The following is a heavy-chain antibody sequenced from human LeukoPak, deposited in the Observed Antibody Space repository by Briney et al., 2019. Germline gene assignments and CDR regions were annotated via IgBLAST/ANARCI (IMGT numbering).Heavy chain of an antibody. CDR2: IYYSGGT. CDR1: GGSISSISSY. CDR3: ARGFGRYCSSTSCPWHYYYYYMDV. J-gene: IGHJ6*03. D-gene: IGHD2-2*01. V-gene: IGHV4-39*07. Sequence: SETLSLTCTVSGGSISSISSYWGWIRQSPGKGLVWIGSIYYSGGTYYNPSLKSRVTISVDTSNNQFSLKLSSVTAADTAVYYYARGFGRYCSSTSCPWHYYYYYMDVWGKGTTVTVSS.